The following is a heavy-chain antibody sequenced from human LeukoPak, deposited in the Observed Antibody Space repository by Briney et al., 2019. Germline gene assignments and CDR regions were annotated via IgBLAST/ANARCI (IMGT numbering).Heavy chain of an antibody. CDR3: ARERQDTVLHSGAFDI. J-gene: IGHJ3*02. CDR1: GFTFSAYF. CDR2: IASDGTHT. V-gene: IGHV3-30-3*01. D-gene: IGHD2-21*01. Sequence: GGSLRLSCAGSGFTFSAYFMHWVRQAPGKGLEWVADIASDGTHTFYAESVKGRFTISRDNSKNTLYLQMNSLRAEDTAVYFCARERQDTVLHSGAFDIWGQGTMVTVSS.